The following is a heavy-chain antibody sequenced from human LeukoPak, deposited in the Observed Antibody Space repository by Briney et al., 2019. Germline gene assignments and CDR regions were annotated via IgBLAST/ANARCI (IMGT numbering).Heavy chain of an antibody. V-gene: IGHV3-20*04. CDR3: ARDGGYSSGWTYFDY. J-gene: IGHJ4*02. CDR1: GFTFDDYG. CDR2: INWNGGST. D-gene: IGHD6-19*01. Sequence: GGSLRLSCAASGFTFDDYGMSWVRQAPGKGLEWVSGINWNGGSTGYADSVKGRFTISRDNAKNSLYLQMNSLRAEDTALYYCARDGGYSSGWTYFDYWGQGTLVTVSS.